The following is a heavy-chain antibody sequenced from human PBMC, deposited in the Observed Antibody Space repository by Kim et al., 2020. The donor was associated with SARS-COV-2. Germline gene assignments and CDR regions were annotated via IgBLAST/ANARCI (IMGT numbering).Heavy chain of an antibody. CDR2: ISGYNGDT. CDR3: ARWDWFDP. J-gene: IGHJ5*02. V-gene: IGHV1-18*01. CDR1: GYTFTSYG. D-gene: IGHD1-26*01. Sequence: ASVKVSCKASGYTFTSYGISWLRQAPGQGLEWMGWISGYNGDTNYAQKFQGRVTMTRDTSTSTAYMELRSLTSDETAVYYCARWDWFDPWGQGTLVPV.